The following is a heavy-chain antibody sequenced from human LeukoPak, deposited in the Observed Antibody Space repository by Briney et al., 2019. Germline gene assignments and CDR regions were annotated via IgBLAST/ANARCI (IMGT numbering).Heavy chain of an antibody. CDR3: ARGFDLDAFDI. V-gene: IGHV4-34*01. J-gene: IGHJ3*02. CDR2: INHSGST. CDR1: GGSFSGYY. Sequence: SETLSLTCAVCGGSFSGYYWSWIRQPPGKGLEWIGEINHSGSTNYNPSLKSRDAISLDTSKNQFSLKLSSLTAADTSVYYCARGFDLDAFDIWAQGTMVTVSS. D-gene: IGHD3/OR15-3a*01.